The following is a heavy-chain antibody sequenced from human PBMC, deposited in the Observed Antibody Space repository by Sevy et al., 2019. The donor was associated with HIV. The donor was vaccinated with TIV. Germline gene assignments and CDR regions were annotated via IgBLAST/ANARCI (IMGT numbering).Heavy chain of an antibody. V-gene: IGHV1-24*01. CDR3: ATELYCGGDCYFHY. CDR2: FDPEDSET. J-gene: IGHJ4*02. D-gene: IGHD2-21*01. CDR1: GYTLTELS. Sequence: ASVKVSCKVSGYTLTELSMHWVRQAPGKGLEWMGGFDPEDSETIYAQKFQGRVTMTEDTSTDTAYMELSSLRSEDTAVYYCATELYCGGDCYFHYWGQGTLVTVSS.